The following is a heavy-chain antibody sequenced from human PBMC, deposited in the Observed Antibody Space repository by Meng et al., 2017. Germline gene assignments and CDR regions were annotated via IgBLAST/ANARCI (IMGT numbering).Heavy chain of an antibody. CDR1: GGTSSRYA. V-gene: IGHV1-69*06. CDR2: IIPIFGTA. D-gene: IGHD6-19*01. J-gene: IGHJ4*02. Sequence: QVQRVHSRPGVRKPVPAVKVPGKAYGGTSSRYAISWGRQAPGQGLEWMGGIIPIFGTASYAQKFQGRVTITADKSTSTAYMELSSLRSEDTAVYYCHSGWYQAGDDYWGQGTLVTVSS. CDR3: HSGWYQAGDDY.